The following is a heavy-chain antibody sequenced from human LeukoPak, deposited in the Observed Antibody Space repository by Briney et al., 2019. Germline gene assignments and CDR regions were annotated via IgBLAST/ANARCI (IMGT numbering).Heavy chain of an antibody. Sequence: GGSLRLSCAASGFTFSSSTMSWVRQAPGKGLEWVSSISGSGDSTWYADSVKGRFTISRDNSKNTLSLQMNSLRAEDTAVYYCAKVRWQQLVDFDYWGQGTLVTVSS. J-gene: IGHJ4*02. D-gene: IGHD6-13*01. CDR3: AKVRWQQLVDFDY. V-gene: IGHV3-23*01. CDR1: GFTFSSST. CDR2: ISGSGDST.